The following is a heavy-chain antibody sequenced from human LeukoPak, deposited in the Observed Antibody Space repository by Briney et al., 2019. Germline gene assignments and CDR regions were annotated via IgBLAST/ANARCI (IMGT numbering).Heavy chain of an antibody. CDR3: ARPTGTTFSDYGMDV. CDR2: IYPGDSDT. D-gene: IGHD1-1*01. V-gene: IGHV5-51*01. Sequence: GESLKISCKGSGYSFTSYWIGWVRQMPGKSLEWMGIIYPGDSDTRYSPSFQGQVTISADKSISTAYLQWSSLKASDTAMYYCARPTGTTFSDYGMDVWGQGTTVTVSS. J-gene: IGHJ6*02. CDR1: GYSFTSYW.